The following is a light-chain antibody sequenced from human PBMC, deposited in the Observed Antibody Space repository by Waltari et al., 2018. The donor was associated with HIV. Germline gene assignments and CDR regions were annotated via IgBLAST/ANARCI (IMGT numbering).Light chain of an antibody. CDR3: QAWDSSAVV. V-gene: IGLV3-1*01. Sequence: SYDLSQPPSVSVSPGHTASITCPGAQLGDKYISWYQQYPGQSPVLVIYQDDRRPPGIPERFSGSNSGTTATLTIGGTQTMDEADYYCQAWDSSAVVFGRGTKLTVL. CDR1: QLGDKY. J-gene: IGLJ3*02. CDR2: QDD.